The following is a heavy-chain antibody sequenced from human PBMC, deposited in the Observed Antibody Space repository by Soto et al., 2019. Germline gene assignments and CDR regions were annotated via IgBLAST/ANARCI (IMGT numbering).Heavy chain of an antibody. CDR1: GFTFSRYA. CDR2: ISGSGGST. V-gene: IGHV3-23*01. CDR3: ATRSGDIFSSSCYYYYGMDV. D-gene: IGHD6-13*01. J-gene: IGHJ6*02. Sequence: EVQLLESGGGLVQPGGSLRLSCAASGFTFSRYAMSWVRQAPGKGLEWFSAISGSGGSTYYADSVKGRFTISRDNTKNALYLQMNRLRAEDTDVYYCATRSGDIFSSSCYYYYGMDVWGQGTTVTVSS.